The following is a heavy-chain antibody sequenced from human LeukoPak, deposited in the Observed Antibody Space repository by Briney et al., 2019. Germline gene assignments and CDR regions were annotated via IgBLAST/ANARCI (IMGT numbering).Heavy chain of an antibody. J-gene: IGHJ4*02. CDR1: GFTFSSYA. CDR2: ISGSGGST. Sequence: PGGSLKLSCAASGFTFSSYAMSWVRQAPGKGLEWVSAISGSGGSTYYADSVKGRFTISRDNSKNTLYLQMNSLRAEGTAVYYCAKGSSGDIVATIVYFDYWGQGTLVTVSS. V-gene: IGHV3-23*01. CDR3: AKGSSGDIVATIVYFDY. D-gene: IGHD5-12*01.